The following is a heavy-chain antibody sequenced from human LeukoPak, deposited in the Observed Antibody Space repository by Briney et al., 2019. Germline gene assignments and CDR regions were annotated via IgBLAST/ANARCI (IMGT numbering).Heavy chain of an antibody. V-gene: IGHV3-9*01. Sequence: PGRSLRLSCAASGFTFDDYAMHWVRQAPGKGLEWVSGISWNSGSIGYADSEKGRFTISRDNAKNSLYLQMNSLRAEDTALYYCAKERGSFDYWGQGTLVTVSS. J-gene: IGHJ4*02. D-gene: IGHD3-10*01. CDR1: GFTFDDYA. CDR3: AKERGSFDY. CDR2: ISWNSGSI.